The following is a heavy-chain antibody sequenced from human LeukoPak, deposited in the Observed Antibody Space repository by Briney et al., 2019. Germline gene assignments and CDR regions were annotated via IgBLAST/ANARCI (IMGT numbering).Heavy chain of an antibody. V-gene: IGHV4-59*13. J-gene: IGHJ4*02. D-gene: IGHD6-13*01. Sequence: PSETLSFTCSVSGGAISGYYWSWIRQPPGKGLDWIGYINYSGSTNYNPSLKSRVTISVDTSENQLSLKLSSVTAADTAVYYCARAHSSSWYMDYWGQGTLVTVSS. CDR1: GGAISGYY. CDR2: INYSGST. CDR3: ARAHSSSWYMDY.